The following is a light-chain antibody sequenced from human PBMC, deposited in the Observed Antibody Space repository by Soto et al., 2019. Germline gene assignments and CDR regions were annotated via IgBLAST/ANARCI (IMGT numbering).Light chain of an antibody. CDR1: QTISNW. J-gene: IGKJ4*01. V-gene: IGKV1-5*03. CDR3: QQSYSTPLT. CDR2: KAS. Sequence: IQMTQSPSTLSASVGDRVAITCQASQTISNWLAWYQQKPGKAPKLLIYKASTLESGVPSRFSGSGSGTEFTLTISSLQPEDFATYYCQQSYSTPLTFGGGTKVDIK.